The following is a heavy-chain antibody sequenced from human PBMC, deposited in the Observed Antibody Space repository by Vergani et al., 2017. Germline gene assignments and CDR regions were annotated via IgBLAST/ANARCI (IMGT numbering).Heavy chain of an antibody. V-gene: IGHV3-15*07. CDR2: FKSTFARGTT. CDR1: GFSFRNAW. Sequence: EVQLVESGGGIVKPGGSLRLSCVASGFSFRNAWMNWVRRTTGKGLEWVGRFKSTFARGTTAYAAAVKGRFTISRDASKNTLFLQMNGLKNEDIGVYYCTTDPRYCGDGSCYWLRGHHYYVMDVWGQGTTVTVSS. D-gene: IGHD2-21*01. CDR3: TTDPRYCGDGSCYWLRGHHYYVMDV. J-gene: IGHJ6*02.